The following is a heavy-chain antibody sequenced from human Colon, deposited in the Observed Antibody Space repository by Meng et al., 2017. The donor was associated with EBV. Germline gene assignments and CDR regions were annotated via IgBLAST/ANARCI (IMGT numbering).Heavy chain of an antibody. Sequence: GLERPHPAQPLTWAVAADATSSSDYSWSWIRQPPGQGLEWIGWIYHGRTTYNTSLKSRVTISMDNTTNEFSLRMASVTPADTAAYDCARGPYGGGNCSWFDHWGQGTLVTVSS. D-gene: IGHD2-21*02. CDR2: IYHGRT. CDR3: ARGPYGGGNCSWFDH. CDR1: ADATSSSDYS. V-gene: IGHV4-30-2*01. J-gene: IGHJ5*02.